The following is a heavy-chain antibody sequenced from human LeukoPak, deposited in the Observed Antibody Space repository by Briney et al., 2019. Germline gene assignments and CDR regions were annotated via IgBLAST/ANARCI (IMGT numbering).Heavy chain of an antibody. CDR3: ARASYYDILTGYYPYGFDI. V-gene: IGHV3-74*01. CDR1: GFTFSSYW. Sequence: GGSLRLSCAASGFTFSSYWMHWVRQPPGKGLVWVSRINSDGSSTSYADSVKGRFTISRDNAKNTLYLQMNSLRAEDTAVYYCARASYYDILTGYYPYGFDIWGQGTMVTVSS. J-gene: IGHJ3*02. CDR2: INSDGSST. D-gene: IGHD3-9*01.